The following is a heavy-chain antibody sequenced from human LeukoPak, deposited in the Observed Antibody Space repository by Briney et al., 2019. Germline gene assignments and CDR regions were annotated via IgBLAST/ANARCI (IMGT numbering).Heavy chain of an antibody. CDR2: TTSSGATI. D-gene: IGHD3-22*01. CDR1: GFIFSDYY. Sequence: GGSLRLSCAASGFIFSDYYMTWIRQAPEKGLEWVSHTTSSGATIYYADSVKGRFTISRDNAKNSLSLQMNSLRAEDTGVYFCARVLSSGYSPFDYWGQGILVTVSS. V-gene: IGHV3-11*01. J-gene: IGHJ4*02. CDR3: ARVLSSGYSPFDY.